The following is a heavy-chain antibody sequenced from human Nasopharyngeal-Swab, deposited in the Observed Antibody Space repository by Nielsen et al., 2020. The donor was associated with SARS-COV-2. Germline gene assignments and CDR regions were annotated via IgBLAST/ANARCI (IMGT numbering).Heavy chain of an antibody. D-gene: IGHD3-3*01. J-gene: IGHJ4*02. CDR2: ISGSGDTT. CDR1: GFTFSSYA. Sequence: GGSLRLSCAASGFTFSSYAMSWVRQAPGKGLEWVSIISGSGDTTYYADSVKDRFTTSRDNSKNTLYMQTNSLRAEDTAVYYCAKQVEFLEYLLFDYWGQGTLVTVSS. CDR3: AKQVEFLEYLLFDY. V-gene: IGHV3-23*01.